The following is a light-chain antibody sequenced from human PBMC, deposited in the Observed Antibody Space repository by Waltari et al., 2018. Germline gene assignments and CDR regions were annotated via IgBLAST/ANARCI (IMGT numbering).Light chain of an antibody. V-gene: IGLV6-57*04. CDR1: SGSIANHF. J-gene: IGLJ3*02. Sequence: NFMLIQPHSVSESPGKTVTISCTRSSGSIANHFVQWYQQRPASAPITVIYDDNQRPSGVPDSFPGSIDSSSNSASLTISGLKTEDEADYYCQSYDTSTHWVFGGGTKLTV. CDR2: DDN. CDR3: QSYDTSTHWV.